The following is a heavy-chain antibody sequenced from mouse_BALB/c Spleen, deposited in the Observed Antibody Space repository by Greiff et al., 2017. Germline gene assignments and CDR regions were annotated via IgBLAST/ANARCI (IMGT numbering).Heavy chain of an antibody. CDR3: ARSYGSSPFDY. V-gene: IGHV1S81*02. Sequence: VQLQQPGAELVKPGASVKLSCKASGYTFTSYWMHWVKQRPGQGLEWIGEINPSNGRTNYNEKFKSKATLTVDKSSSTAYMQLSSLTSEDSAVYYCARSYGSSPFDYWGQGTTLTVSS. D-gene: IGHD1-1*01. CDR2: INPSNGRT. J-gene: IGHJ2*01. CDR1: GYTFTSYW.